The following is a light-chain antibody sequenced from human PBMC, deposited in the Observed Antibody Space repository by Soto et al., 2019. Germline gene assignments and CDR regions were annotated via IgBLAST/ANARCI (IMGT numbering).Light chain of an antibody. J-gene: IGKJ5*01. Sequence: DIQLTQSPSFLSASVGDRVTITCRASQGISSYLAWYQQKPGKAPKLLIYAASTLQSGVPSRFSGSGSGTEFTLTISSLQPEDFATYYCQQFNSYPITFGQGPRLEIK. CDR3: QQFNSYPIT. V-gene: IGKV1-9*01. CDR2: AAS. CDR1: QGISSY.